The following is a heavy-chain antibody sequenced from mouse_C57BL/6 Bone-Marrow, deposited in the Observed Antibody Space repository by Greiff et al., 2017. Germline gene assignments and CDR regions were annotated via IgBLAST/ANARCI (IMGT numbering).Heavy chain of an antibody. Sequence: EVNVVESGGGLVKPGGSLKLPCAASGFTFSDYGMHWVRQAPEKGLEWVAYISSGSSTIYYADTVKGRFTISRANAKNTQFLQMTSRSSEDTAMYFCAIIYDGSYYYAMDYWGQGTSVTVSS. J-gene: IGHJ4*01. V-gene: IGHV5-17*01. CDR2: ISSGSSTI. CDR3: AIIYDGSYYYAMDY. CDR1: GFTFSDYG. D-gene: IGHD2-3*01.